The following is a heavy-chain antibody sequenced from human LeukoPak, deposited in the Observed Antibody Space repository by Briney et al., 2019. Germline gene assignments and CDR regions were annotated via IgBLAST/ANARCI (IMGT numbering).Heavy chain of an antibody. CDR2: IYYSGST. V-gene: IGHV4-39*01. CDR1: GGSISNYY. Sequence: PSETLSLTCTVSGGSISNYYWGWIRQPPGKGLEWIGSIYYSGSTYYNPSLKSRVTISVDTSKNQFSLKLSSVTAPDTAVYYCARTKLGTGVGFDYWGQGTLVTVSS. CDR3: ARTKLGTGVGFDY. J-gene: IGHJ4*02. D-gene: IGHD1-1*01.